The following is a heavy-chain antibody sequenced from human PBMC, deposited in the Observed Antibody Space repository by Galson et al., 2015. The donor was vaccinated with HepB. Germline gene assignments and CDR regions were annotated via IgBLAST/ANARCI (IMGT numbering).Heavy chain of an antibody. CDR3: AQHREGQWFYDY. J-gene: IGHJ4*02. CDR1: GFTFTSYA. Sequence: SGAEVKKPGESLRLSCAASGFTFTSYAMGWVRQAPGSGLNWVSSINGNGGNTNYADSVRGRFSISRDNSKNTLFLQMNSLRAEDTAIYYCAQHREGQWFYDYWGQGTLVTVSS. D-gene: IGHD3-22*01. V-gene: IGHV3-23*01. CDR2: INGNGGNT.